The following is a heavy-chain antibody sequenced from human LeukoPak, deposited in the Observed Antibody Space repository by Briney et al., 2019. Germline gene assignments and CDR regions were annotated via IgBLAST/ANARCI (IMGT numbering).Heavy chain of an antibody. Sequence: PGGSLRLSCAASGFTFSSYAMSWVRQAPGKGLEWVSAISGSGGSTYYADSVKGRFTISRDNSKNTLYLQMNSLRAEDTAVYYCARSPDLTHYYGMDVWGQGTTVTVSS. CDR1: GFTFSSYA. J-gene: IGHJ6*02. CDR2: ISGSGGST. CDR3: ARSPDLTHYYGMDV. D-gene: IGHD1-26*01. V-gene: IGHV3-23*01.